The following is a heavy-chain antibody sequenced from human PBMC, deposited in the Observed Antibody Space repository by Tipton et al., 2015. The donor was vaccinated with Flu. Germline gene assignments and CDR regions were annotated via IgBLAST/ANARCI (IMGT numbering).Heavy chain of an antibody. J-gene: IGHJ4*02. CDR3: ARGSGSGTYVIFDY. D-gene: IGHD3-10*01. CDR2: VYSSGST. V-gene: IGHV4-4*07. Sequence: LRLSCTVSGGSISSYYWSWIRQPAGKGLEWIGRVYSSGSTNYSPSFKSRVTMSIDTSKNQFSLKLNSVTAADTAVYYCARGSGSGTYVIFDYWGQGTQVTVSP. CDR1: GGSISSYY.